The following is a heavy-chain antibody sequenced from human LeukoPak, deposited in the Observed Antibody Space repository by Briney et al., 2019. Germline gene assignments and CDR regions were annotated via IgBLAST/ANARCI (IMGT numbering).Heavy chain of an antibody. CDR3: AKWHEGQLAFDS. D-gene: IGHD1-1*01. CDR2: IHYTGKN. CDR1: GDSITSYY. V-gene: IGHV4-59*01. J-gene: IGHJ4*02. Sequence: SETLSLTCTVSGDSITSYYWNWVRQPPGKGLEWIGYIHYTGKNYYNPSLKSRVTMSVDMSKSQFSLKLSSVTAADTAVYYCAKWHEGQLAFDSWGQGTLFTVSS.